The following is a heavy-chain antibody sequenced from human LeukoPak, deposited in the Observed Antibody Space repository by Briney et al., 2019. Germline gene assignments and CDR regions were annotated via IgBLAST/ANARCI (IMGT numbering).Heavy chain of an antibody. Sequence: PGGSLRLSCAASGFTFSSYWMHWVRQAPGKGLVWVSRINTDGSSTSYADSVKGRFTISRDSAKNTLYLQMNSLRAEDTAVYYCARAGGYFDYPDIWGQGTMVTVSS. D-gene: IGHD3-9*01. V-gene: IGHV3-74*01. CDR1: GFTFSSYW. J-gene: IGHJ3*02. CDR2: INTDGSST. CDR3: ARAGGYFDYPDI.